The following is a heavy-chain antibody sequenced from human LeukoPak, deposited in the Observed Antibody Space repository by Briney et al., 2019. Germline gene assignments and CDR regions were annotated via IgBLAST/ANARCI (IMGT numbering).Heavy chain of an antibody. CDR3: TRNDYPYYYDS. J-gene: IGHJ4*02. CDR1: GFTFTCCA. CDR2: IGASGGTT. V-gene: IGHV3-23*01. D-gene: IGHD4-11*01. Sequence: RGSLRLSCAASGFTFTCCAMSWVRQAPGRGLEWVSTIGASGGTTYYADSVKGRFTISRDNSQSTLYLQMSSLRAEDSAVYYCTRNDYPYYYDSWGQGTLVTVSS.